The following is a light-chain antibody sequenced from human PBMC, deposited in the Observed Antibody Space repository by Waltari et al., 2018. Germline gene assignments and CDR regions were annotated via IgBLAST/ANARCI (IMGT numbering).Light chain of an antibody. Sequence: ELVFTQSPATLSLSPGDRATLSCRASQSVSNYLAWYQQKPGQPPRLLIYGASNRAAGIPDRFSGSGSGTDFTLTISSLDTEDVAVYFCQQRSNWPGLTFGGGTKVEIK. CDR2: GAS. CDR3: QQRSNWPGLT. CDR1: QSVSNY. J-gene: IGKJ4*02. V-gene: IGKV3-11*01.